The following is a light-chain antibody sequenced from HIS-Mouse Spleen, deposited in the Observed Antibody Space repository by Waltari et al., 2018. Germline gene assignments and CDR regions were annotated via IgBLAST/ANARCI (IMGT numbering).Light chain of an antibody. CDR3: AAWDDSLSGRV. CDR2: RNN. Sequence: QSVLTQPPSASGTPGQRVTISCSGSSSNIGSNYVYWYQQLRGTAPKLLIYRNNQRPSGVPDRFSGSKSGTSASLAISGLRSEDEADYYCAAWDDSLSGRVFGGGTKLTVL. J-gene: IGLJ3*02. CDR1: SSNIGSNY. V-gene: IGLV1-47*01.